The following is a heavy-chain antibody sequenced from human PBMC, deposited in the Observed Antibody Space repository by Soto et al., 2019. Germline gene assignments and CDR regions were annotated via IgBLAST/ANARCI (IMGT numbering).Heavy chain of an antibody. V-gene: IGHV3-30*18. CDR2: ISYDGSNK. J-gene: IGHJ6*03. CDR1: GFTFSSYG. Sequence: GGSLRLSCAASGFTFSSYGMHWVRQAPGKGLEWVAVISYDGSNKYYADSVKGRFTISRDNSKNTLYLQMNSLRAEDTAVYYCAKAFAVSYYYYYMDVWGKGTTVTVSS. CDR3: AKAFAVSYYYYYMDV.